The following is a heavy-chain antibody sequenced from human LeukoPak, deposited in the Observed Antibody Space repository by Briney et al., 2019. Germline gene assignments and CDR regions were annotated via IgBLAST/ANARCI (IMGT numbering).Heavy chain of an antibody. D-gene: IGHD6-13*01. CDR1: GDSVSRNTGT. J-gene: IGHJ4*02. Sequence: SQTLSLTCGISGDSVSRNTGTWNWIRHSPSRGLEWLGRTYYRSKWSNDYAVSVKSRISINPDTSKNQFSLQLNSVTPEDTAVYYCARQVASWYYDYWGQGTLVTVSS. CDR3: ARQVASWYYDY. V-gene: IGHV6-1*01. CDR2: TYYRSKWSN.